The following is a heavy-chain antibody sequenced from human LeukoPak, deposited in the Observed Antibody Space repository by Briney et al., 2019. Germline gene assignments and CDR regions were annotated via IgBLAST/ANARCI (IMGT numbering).Heavy chain of an antibody. D-gene: IGHD1-26*01. CDR1: GDSMSSYY. J-gene: IGHJ4*02. CDR2: IYYSGST. Sequence: PSETLSLTCAVSGDSMSSYYWNWIRQPPGKGLEWIGYIYYSGSTNYNPSLKSRVTISLDTSKNQFSLKLTSVTAADTAIYYCARASSGSRLTDYWCQGTLVTVSS. CDR3: ARASSGSRLTDY. V-gene: IGHV4-59*01.